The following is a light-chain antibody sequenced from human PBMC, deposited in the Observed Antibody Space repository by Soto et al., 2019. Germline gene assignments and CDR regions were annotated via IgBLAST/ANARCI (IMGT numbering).Light chain of an antibody. J-gene: IGKJ5*01. CDR3: QQRSNWIT. V-gene: IGKV3-11*01. CDR1: QSVSRY. CDR2: DAS. Sequence: EVGLTQSPGTLSLSPGERATLSCRASQSVSRYLAWYQQKPGQAPRLVIYDASYRATGIPARFSGSGSGTDFTLTISSLEPEDFAVYYCQQRSNWITFGQGTRLEIK.